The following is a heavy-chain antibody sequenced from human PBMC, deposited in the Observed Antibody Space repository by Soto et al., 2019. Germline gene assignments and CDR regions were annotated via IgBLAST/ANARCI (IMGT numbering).Heavy chain of an antibody. CDR1: GFTFSSEW. CDR2: INPDGSER. Sequence: PGGSLRLSCVASGFTFSSEWMTWVRQAPGKGLEWVAFINPDGSERYYVDSVKGRLSISRDNAKQSLYLQINTLRVDDTAVYYCATGSSDNKIDYWGLGTLVTVSS. J-gene: IGHJ4*02. V-gene: IGHV3-7*03. CDR3: ATGSSDNKIDY.